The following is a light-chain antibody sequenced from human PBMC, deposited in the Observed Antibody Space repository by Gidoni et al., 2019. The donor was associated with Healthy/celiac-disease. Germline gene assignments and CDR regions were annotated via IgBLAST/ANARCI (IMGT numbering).Light chain of an antibody. CDR2: AAS. J-gene: IGKJ5*01. CDR3: QQLNSYPRIT. V-gene: IGKV1-9*01. CDR1: QGISSY. Sequence: DIQLTQSPSFLSASVGDSVTITCRASQGISSYLAWYQQKPGKAPKRLIYAASTLQSGVPSRFSGSGSWTEFTLTISSLQPEDFATYYCQQLNSYPRITFGQGTRLEIK.